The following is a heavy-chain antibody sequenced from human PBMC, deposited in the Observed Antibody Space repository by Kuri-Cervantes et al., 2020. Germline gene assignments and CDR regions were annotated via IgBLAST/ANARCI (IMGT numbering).Heavy chain of an antibody. CDR1: GGSISSYY. V-gene: IGHV4-59*01. D-gene: IGHD2-15*01. CDR2: IYYSGST. Sequence: SETLSLTCTVSGGSISSYYLSWIRQPPGKGLEWIGYIYYSGSTNYNPSLKSRVTISVDTSKNQFSLKLSAVTAAETAVNYCGRDDWEFCSGGSSYQDVGNNYSMDFWAKGPRSPSP. J-gene: IGHJ6*03. CDR3: GRDDWEFCSGGSSYQDVGNNYSMDF.